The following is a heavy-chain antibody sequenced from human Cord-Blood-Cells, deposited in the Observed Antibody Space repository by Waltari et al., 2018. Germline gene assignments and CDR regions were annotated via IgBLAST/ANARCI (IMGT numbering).Heavy chain of an antibody. V-gene: IGHV1-3*01. CDR2: INAGNGNT. CDR1: GYTFTSYA. CDR3: ARGGYSSSWYVNFDY. J-gene: IGHJ4*02. Sequence: VQLVQPGAEVQKPGASVKVSCKASGYTFTSYAMHWVRQAPGQRLEWMGWINAGNGNTKYSQKFQGRVTITRDTSASTAYMELSSLRSEDTTVYYCARGGYSSSWYVNFDYWGQGTLVTVSS. D-gene: IGHD6-13*01.